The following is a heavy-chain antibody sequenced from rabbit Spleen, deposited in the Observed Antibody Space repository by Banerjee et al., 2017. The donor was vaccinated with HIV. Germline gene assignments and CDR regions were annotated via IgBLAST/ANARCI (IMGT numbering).Heavy chain of an antibody. Sequence: QEQLMESGGGLVQPGGSLKLSCKASGFDFSRTGVSWVRQAPGKGLEWIGYIYAGSSGGTYYANWAKGRFTISKTSSTTVTLQMTSLTAADTATYFCAKNGGMLDYRLWGQGTLVTVS. J-gene: IGHJ4*01. CDR2: IYAGSSGGT. CDR1: GFDFSRTG. CDR3: AKNGGMLDYRL. V-gene: IGHV1S45*01. D-gene: IGHD6-1*01.